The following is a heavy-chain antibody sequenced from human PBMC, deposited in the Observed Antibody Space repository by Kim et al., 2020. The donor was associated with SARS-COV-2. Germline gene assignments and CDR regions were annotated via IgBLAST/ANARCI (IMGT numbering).Heavy chain of an antibody. Sequence: ASVKVSCKASGYTFTSYAMHWVRQAPGQRLEWMGWINAGNGNTKYSQKFQGRVTITRDTSASTAYMELSSLRSEDTAVYYCARDQALLWFGELRTGGMDVWGQGTTVTVSS. CDR3: ARDQALLWFGELRTGGMDV. J-gene: IGHJ6*02. D-gene: IGHD3-10*01. V-gene: IGHV1-3*01. CDR2: INAGNGNT. CDR1: GYTFTSYA.